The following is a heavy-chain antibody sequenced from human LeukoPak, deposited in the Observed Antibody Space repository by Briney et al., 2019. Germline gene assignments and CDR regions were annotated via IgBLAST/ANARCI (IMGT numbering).Heavy chain of an antibody. D-gene: IGHD3-3*02. V-gene: IGHV3-30*02. Sequence: GGSLRLSCVASGFIFSSYGMHWVRQAPGKGLEGVGFIRYDGSIKYYADSVEGRFTISRDNSKNTLYVQMNSPRPEDTAVYYCAGHLEAWHYFDYWGQGTLVTVSS. CDR3: AGHLEAWHYFDY. CDR2: IRYDGSIK. J-gene: IGHJ4*02. CDR1: GFIFSSYG.